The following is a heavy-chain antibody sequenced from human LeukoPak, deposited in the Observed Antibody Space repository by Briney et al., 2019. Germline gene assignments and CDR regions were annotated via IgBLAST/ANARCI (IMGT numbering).Heavy chain of an antibody. CDR3: ARDENYYGSGSYPYY. CDR1: GFTFSSDW. Sequence: PGGSLRLSCAASGFTFSSDWMSAVRQAPGEGLEWVANIKQDVREKYYVDSVKGRFTLSTDNDKNKLYLQMNSLRAEDTAVYYCARDENYYGSGSYPYYWGQGTLVTVCS. V-gene: IGHV3-7*03. CDR2: IKQDVREK. D-gene: IGHD3-10*01. J-gene: IGHJ4*02.